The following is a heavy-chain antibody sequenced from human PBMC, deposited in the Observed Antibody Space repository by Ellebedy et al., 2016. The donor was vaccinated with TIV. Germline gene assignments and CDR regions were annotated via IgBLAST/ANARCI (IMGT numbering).Heavy chain of an antibody. V-gene: IGHV1-69*13. Sequence: AASVKVSCKASGGTFSSYAISWVRQAPGQGLEWMGGIIPIFGTANYAQKFQGRVTITADESTSTAYMELSSLRSEDTAVYYCAREYCSGGSCYNNWFDPWGQGTLVTVSS. D-gene: IGHD2-15*01. CDR1: GGTFSSYA. CDR2: IIPIFGTA. CDR3: AREYCSGGSCYNNWFDP. J-gene: IGHJ5*02.